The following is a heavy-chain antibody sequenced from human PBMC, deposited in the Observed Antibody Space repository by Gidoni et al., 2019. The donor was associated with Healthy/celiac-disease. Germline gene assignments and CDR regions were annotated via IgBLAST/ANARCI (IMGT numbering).Heavy chain of an antibody. Sequence: QVQLVESGGGVVQPGRSLRLSCAASGFTFSSYAMHWVRQAPGKGLEWVAVISYDGSNKYYADSVKGRFTISRDNSKNTLYLQMNSLRAEDTAVYYCARERTDIVVVVAATTYYYGMDVWGQGTTVTVSS. D-gene: IGHD2-15*01. CDR3: ARERTDIVVVVAATTYYYGMDV. CDR1: GFTFSSYA. CDR2: ISYDGSNK. V-gene: IGHV3-30-3*01. J-gene: IGHJ6*02.